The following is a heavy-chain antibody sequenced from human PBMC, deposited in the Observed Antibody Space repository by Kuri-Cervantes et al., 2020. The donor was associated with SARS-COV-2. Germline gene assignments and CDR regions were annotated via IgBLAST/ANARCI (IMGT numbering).Heavy chain of an antibody. D-gene: IGHD4-17*01. CDR3: ARDLGNGDYFMGD. Sequence: GGSLRLSCAASGFTFSDYYMDWVRQAPGMGLEWVARMRKKVNNYSTEYAASVKGRFTISRHESQNSLDLQMNSLKTEDTAVYYCARDLGNGDYFMGDWGQGTLVTVSS. V-gene: IGHV3-72*01. CDR1: GFTFSDYY. J-gene: IGHJ4*02. CDR2: MRKKVNNYST.